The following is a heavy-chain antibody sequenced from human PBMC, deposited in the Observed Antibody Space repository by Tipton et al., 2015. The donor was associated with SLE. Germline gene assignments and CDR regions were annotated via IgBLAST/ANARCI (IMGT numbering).Heavy chain of an antibody. V-gene: IGHV4-59*01. CDR2: IYYSGST. Sequence: LRLSCTVSGGSISSYYWSWIRQPPGKGLEWIGYIYYSGSTNYNPSLKSRVTISVDTSKNQFSLKLSSVTAADTATYYCIGTLFFWGQGTLVTVSS. CDR1: GGSISSYY. CDR3: IGTLFF. D-gene: IGHD2/OR15-2a*01. J-gene: IGHJ4*02.